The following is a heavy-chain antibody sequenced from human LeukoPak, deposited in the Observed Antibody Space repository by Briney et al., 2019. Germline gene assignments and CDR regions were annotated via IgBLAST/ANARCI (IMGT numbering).Heavy chain of an antibody. J-gene: IGHJ5*02. CDR2: IKQDGSEK. V-gene: IGHV3-7*01. Sequence: GGSLRLSCAASGFTFSSYWMSWVRRAPGKGLEWVANIKQDGSEKYYVDSVKGRFTISRDNAKNSLYLQMNSLRAEDTAVYYCARSLNVLLWFGELLPQGAGFDPWGQGTLVTVSS. D-gene: IGHD3-10*01. CDR3: ARSLNVLLWFGELLPQGAGFDP. CDR1: GFTFSSYW.